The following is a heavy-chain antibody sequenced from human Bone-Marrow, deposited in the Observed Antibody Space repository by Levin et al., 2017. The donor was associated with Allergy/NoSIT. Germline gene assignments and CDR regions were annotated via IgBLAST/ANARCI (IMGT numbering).Heavy chain of an antibody. CDR3: VSERIGDQWPIFQYYGMDV. CDR2: IYYSGNT. V-gene: IGHV4-39*02. J-gene: IGHJ6*02. CDR1: KGSVFTTNYY. D-gene: IGHD4-17*01. Sequence: SQTLSLTCNVSKGSVFTTNYYWGWVRQPPGKGLEWIASIYYSGNTYYNPSLKSRLTISVDTSRNLFSLRLTSVTAADSAVYYCVSERIGDQWPIFQYYGMDVWGQGTAVTVSS.